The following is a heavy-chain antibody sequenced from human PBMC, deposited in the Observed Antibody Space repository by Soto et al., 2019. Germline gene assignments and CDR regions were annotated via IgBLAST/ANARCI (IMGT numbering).Heavy chain of an antibody. J-gene: IGHJ5*02. CDR2: TFSNDET. CDR3: ARILSAYYDFLTGPNWFDP. D-gene: IGHD3-9*01. V-gene: IGHV2-26*01. CDR1: GFSLSNARMV. Sequence: QVTLKESGPVLVKPTETLTLTCTVSGFSLSNARMVVSWIRQPLGKALEGLAHTFSNDETSYSTSRKSRLTISKDTSKSQVVLTMTNMDPVDTATYYCARILSAYYDFLTGPNWFDPWGQGTLVTVSS.